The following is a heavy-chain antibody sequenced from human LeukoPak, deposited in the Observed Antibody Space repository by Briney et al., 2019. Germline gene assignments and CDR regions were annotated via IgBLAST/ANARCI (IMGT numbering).Heavy chain of an antibody. CDR3: ARGVYSGSYEHFDY. CDR2: ISYDGSNK. D-gene: IGHD1-26*01. V-gene: IGHV3-30-3*01. J-gene: IGHJ4*02. Sequence: SGRSLRLSCAASGFTFSSYAMHWVRQAPGKGLEWVAVISYDGSNKYYADSVKGRFTISRDNSKNTLYLQMNSLRAEDTAVYYCARGVYSGSYEHFDYWGQGTLVTVSS. CDR1: GFTFSSYA.